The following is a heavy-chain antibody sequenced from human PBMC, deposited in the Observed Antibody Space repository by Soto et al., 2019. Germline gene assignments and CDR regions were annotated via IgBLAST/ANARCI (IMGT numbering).Heavy chain of an antibody. Sequence: GWSLRLSCAASVFAFSGSAMYWVRQASGKGPEWVGRIRSKGHNYATEYAASVKGRFTISRDDSKNTAYLQMNSLQTEDTAVYYCTRDLFSYDYSGILWFDPWGQGTLVTVSS. D-gene: IGHD3-16*01. CDR1: VFAFSGSA. CDR2: IRSKGHNYAT. V-gene: IGHV3-73*01. J-gene: IGHJ5*02. CDR3: TRDLFSYDYSGILWFDP.